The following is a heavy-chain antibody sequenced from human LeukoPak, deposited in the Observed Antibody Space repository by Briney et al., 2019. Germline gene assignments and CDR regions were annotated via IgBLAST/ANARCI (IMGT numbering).Heavy chain of an antibody. CDR1: GGSFSGYY. D-gene: IGHD3-22*01. J-gene: IGHJ4*02. Sequence: SETLSLTCAVYGGSFSGYYWSWIRQPPGKGLEWIGGINHSGSTNYNPSLKSRVTISVDTSKNQFSLKLSSVTAADTAVYYCARMMGYYDSSGYFDYWGQGTLVTVSS. CDR2: INHSGST. CDR3: ARMMGYYDSSGYFDY. V-gene: IGHV4-34*01.